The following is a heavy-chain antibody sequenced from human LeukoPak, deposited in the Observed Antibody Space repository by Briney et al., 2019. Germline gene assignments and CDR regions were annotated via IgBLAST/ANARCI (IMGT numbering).Heavy chain of an antibody. J-gene: IGHJ4*02. CDR1: GFTFSSNL. CDR2: INSDGRST. Sequence: PGGSLRLSCAASGFTFSSNLMHWVRQGPGKGLVWVSHINSDGRSTRYADSVKGRFTISRDNAKNTVYLQMNSLRAEDTAVYFCARDFSGAIDYWGQGTLVTVSS. V-gene: IGHV3-74*01. CDR3: ARDFSGAIDY. D-gene: IGHD3-10*01.